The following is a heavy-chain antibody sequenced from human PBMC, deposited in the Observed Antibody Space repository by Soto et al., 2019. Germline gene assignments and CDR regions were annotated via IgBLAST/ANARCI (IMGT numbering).Heavy chain of an antibody. V-gene: IGHV3-23*01. CDR1: GFRYSTYG. D-gene: IGHD1-1*01. CDR2: VSGGSGTT. CDR3: TRWNGYADY. Sequence: EVQLLESGGGLVQPGGSLRLSCAVSGFRYSTYGVTWVRQAPGKGLEWVSGVSGGSGTTHYKDSVRGRFTVTGDNSKNTVYLEMNSVRLEDTAVYYCTRWNGYADYWGQGTLVTVSS. J-gene: IGHJ4*02.